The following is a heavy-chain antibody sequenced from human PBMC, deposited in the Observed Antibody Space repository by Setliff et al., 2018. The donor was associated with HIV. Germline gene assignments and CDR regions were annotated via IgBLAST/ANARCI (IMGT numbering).Heavy chain of an antibody. CDR1: GYTLSELS. D-gene: IGHD3-22*01. CDR2: FDPQDGET. Sequence: ASVKVSCKVYGYTLSELSIHWVRQAPGKGLEWMGYFDPQDGETVYAQKFQGRVTLTEDTSTGTAYMELTSVTAADTAVYYCARDPKRSSSGDLEYWGQGTLVTVSS. V-gene: IGHV1-24*01. CDR3: ARDPKRSSSGDLEY. J-gene: IGHJ4*02.